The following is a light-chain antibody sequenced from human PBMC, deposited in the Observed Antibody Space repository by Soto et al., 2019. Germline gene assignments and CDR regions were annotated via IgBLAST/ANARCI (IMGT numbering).Light chain of an antibody. Sequence: DIQMTQSPSTLSASVGDRVTITCRASQSISSWLAWYQQKPGKAPKLLIYKASSLESGVPSRFSGSGSGTELTLTISSLQPDDFAPYYCQQYNSYSYTFGQGTKLEIK. CDR3: QQYNSYSYT. V-gene: IGKV1-5*03. CDR2: KAS. CDR1: QSISSW. J-gene: IGKJ2*01.